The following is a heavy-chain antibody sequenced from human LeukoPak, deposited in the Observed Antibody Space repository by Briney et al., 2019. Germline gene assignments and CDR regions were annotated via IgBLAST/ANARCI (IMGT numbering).Heavy chain of an antibody. CDR3: ARGQWLVR. Sequence: GGSLRLSCAASGFTFSTYAMHWVRQAPGKGLEWVAVISYDRSNKYYADSVKGRFTISRDNSKNTLYLQMNSLRAEDTAVYYCARGQWLVRWGQGTLVTVSS. V-gene: IGHV3-30-3*01. CDR2: ISYDRSNK. CDR1: GFTFSTYA. J-gene: IGHJ4*02. D-gene: IGHD6-19*01.